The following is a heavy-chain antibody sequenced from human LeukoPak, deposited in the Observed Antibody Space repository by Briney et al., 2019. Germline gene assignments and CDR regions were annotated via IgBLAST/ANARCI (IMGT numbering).Heavy chain of an antibody. CDR2: IWYDGSNK. Sequence: GRSLRLSCAAPGFTFSSYGMHWVRQAPGKGLEWVAIIWYDGSNKYYADSVKGRFTISRDNSKNTLYLQMNSLRAEDTAMYYCARDHDSTGYQPFKHWGQGTLVTVSS. CDR1: GFTFSSYG. V-gene: IGHV3-33*01. D-gene: IGHD3-22*01. J-gene: IGHJ1*01. CDR3: ARDHDSTGYQPFKH.